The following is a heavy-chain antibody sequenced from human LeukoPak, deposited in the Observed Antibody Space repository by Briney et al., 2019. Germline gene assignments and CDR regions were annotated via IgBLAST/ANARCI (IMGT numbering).Heavy chain of an antibody. CDR2: ISSSGSAI. J-gene: IGHJ4*02. V-gene: IGHV3-48*03. CDR3: ASRGYTYELDY. Sequence: GGSLRLSCAASGFTFSNYEMKWVRQAPGEGLEWISYISSSGSAIYYVDFVKGRFTISRDNAKYSLYLQMNSLRAEDTAVYYCASRGYTYELDYWGQGTLVTVSS. CDR1: GFTFSNYE. D-gene: IGHD5-18*01.